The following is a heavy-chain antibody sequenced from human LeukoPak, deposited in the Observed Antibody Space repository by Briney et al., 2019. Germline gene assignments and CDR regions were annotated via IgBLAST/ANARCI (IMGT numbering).Heavy chain of an antibody. D-gene: IGHD4-17*01. CDR3: AKPARGDYVGRRAFDI. Sequence: ASVKVSCKASGYTFTSYDINWVRQATGQGLEWRGWMNPNSGNTGYAQKFQGRVTMTRNTSISTAYMELSSLRSEDTAVYYCAKPARGDYVGRRAFDIWGQGTMVTVSS. V-gene: IGHV1-8*01. CDR1: GYTFTSYD. J-gene: IGHJ3*02. CDR2: MNPNSGNT.